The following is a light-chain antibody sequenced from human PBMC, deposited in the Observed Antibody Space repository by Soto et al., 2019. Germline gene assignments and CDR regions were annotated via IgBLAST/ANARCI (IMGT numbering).Light chain of an antibody. J-gene: IGKJ1*01. CDR3: QQYASWT. V-gene: IGKV1-5*01. Sequence: DIQMTQSRSTLSASVGDRVTITCRASQSITYSLAWYQQKPGKAPNLLIYDASTLQSGVPSRFGGSGSGTEFTLTISGLQPEDFATYYCQQYASWTFGQGTNVEIK. CDR2: DAS. CDR1: QSITYS.